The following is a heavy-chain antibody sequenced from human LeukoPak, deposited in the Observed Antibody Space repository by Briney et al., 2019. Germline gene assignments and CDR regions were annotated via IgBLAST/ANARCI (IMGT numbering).Heavy chain of an antibody. CDR3: ARETPLDDSSSWYPHWFDP. CDR1: GYTFTSYD. Sequence: GASVKVSCKASGYTFTSYDINWVRQATGQGLEWMGWMNPNSGNTGYAQKFQGRVTITTDESTSTAYMELSSLRSEDTAVYYCARETPLDDSSSWYPHWFDPWGQGTLVTVSS. CDR2: MNPNSGNT. D-gene: IGHD6-13*01. J-gene: IGHJ5*02. V-gene: IGHV1-8*03.